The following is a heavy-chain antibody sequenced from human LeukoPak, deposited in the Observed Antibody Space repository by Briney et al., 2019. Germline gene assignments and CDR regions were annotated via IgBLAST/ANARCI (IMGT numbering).Heavy chain of an antibody. CDR3: AKEYSGSFSPFPSYFDY. V-gene: IGHV3-23*01. J-gene: IGHJ4*02. Sequence: GGSLRLSCAASGFTFSTYAMNWVRQAPGKGLEWVSAISGSGAKTYYADFVKGRFTISRDNSKTTLYLQMNSLRAEDTAVYYCAKEYSGSFSPFPSYFDYWGQGTLVTVSS. D-gene: IGHD1-26*01. CDR2: ISGSGAKT. CDR1: GFTFSTYA.